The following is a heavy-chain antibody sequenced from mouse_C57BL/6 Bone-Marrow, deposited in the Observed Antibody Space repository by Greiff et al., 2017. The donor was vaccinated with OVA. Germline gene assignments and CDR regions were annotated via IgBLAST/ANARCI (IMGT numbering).Heavy chain of an antibody. J-gene: IGHJ1*03. CDR1: GYTFTSYW. CDR3: ARGIYYGNYGWYFDV. Sequence: QVQLQQPGAELVKPGASVKLSCKASGYTFTSYWMHWVKQRPGQGLEWIGMIHPNSGSTNYTEKFKSKATLTVDKSSSPAYMQLSSLTSEDSAVYYCARGIYYGNYGWYFDVWGTGTTVTVSS. D-gene: IGHD2-1*01. CDR2: IHPNSGST. V-gene: IGHV1-64*01.